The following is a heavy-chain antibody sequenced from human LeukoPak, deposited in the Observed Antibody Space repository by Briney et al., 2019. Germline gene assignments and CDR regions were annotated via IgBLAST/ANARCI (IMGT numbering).Heavy chain of an antibody. CDR1: GGSISSSTYY. D-gene: IGHD1-26*01. V-gene: IGHV4-39*01. CDR2: ITYSGST. Sequence: KTSETLSLTCTVSGGSISSSTYYRAWIRQSPGKGLEWIGSITYSGSTYYNPSLESRVTISVGTSKNQFSLRLISVTAVDTAVYYCARQGVGATDCWGQGTLVTVSS. J-gene: IGHJ4*02. CDR3: ARQGVGATDC.